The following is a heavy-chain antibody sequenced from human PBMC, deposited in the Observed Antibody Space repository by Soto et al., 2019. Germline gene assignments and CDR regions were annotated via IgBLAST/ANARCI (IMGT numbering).Heavy chain of an antibody. J-gene: IGHJ3*02. CDR3: AKGGWDGHAFDI. Sequence: QVQLVESGGGVVQPGRSLRLSCAASGFTFSSYGMHWVRQAPGKGLEWVAVISYDGSNKYYADSVKGRFTISRDNSKNTLYLQMNSLRAEDTAVYYCAKGGWDGHAFDIWGQGTMVTVSS. CDR1: GFTFSSYG. D-gene: IGHD6-19*01. CDR2: ISYDGSNK. V-gene: IGHV3-30*18.